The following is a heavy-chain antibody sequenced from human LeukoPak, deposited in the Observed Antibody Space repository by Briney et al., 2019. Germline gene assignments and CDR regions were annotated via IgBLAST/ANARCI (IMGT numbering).Heavy chain of an antibody. CDR2: ICYSGGT. Sequence: PSETLSLTCTVSGGSISSYFWGWVRQPPGKGLEWIGSICYSGGTYCNPSLKSRVSISVDTSKNQFSLKLSSVTAADTAVYYCAREDAGRGWFDPWGQGTLVTVSS. V-gene: IGHV4-39*02. CDR1: GGSISSYF. J-gene: IGHJ5*02. D-gene: IGHD3-10*01. CDR3: AREDAGRGWFDP.